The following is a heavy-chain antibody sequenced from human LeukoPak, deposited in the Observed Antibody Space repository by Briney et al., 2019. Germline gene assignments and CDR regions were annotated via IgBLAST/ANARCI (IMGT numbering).Heavy chain of an antibody. D-gene: IGHD2-21*02. CDR1: GFTFSSYS. Sequence: PGGSLRLSCAASGFTFSSYSMNWVRQVPGKGLEWVSSISSSSSYIYYADSVKGRFTISRDNAKNSLYLQMNSLRAEDTAVYYCARTDCGGDCYSEFGAFDIWGQGTMVTVSS. J-gene: IGHJ3*02. CDR3: ARTDCGGDCYSEFGAFDI. V-gene: IGHV3-21*01. CDR2: ISSSSSYI.